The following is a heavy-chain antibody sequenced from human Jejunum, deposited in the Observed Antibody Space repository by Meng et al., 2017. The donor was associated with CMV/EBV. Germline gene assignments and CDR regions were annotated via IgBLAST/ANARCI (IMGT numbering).Heavy chain of an antibody. Sequence: VSRGSINYTSWSWLRQSARKGLEWIGSVSYSGSTNYNPSLKSRVSISMDTSENQFSLKVTSVTAGDTAVYYCARWSGSESYPSADYWGQGTLVTVSS. CDR2: VSYSGST. CDR1: RGSINYTS. CDR3: ARWSGSESYPSADY. D-gene: IGHD3-10*01. V-gene: IGHV4-59*01. J-gene: IGHJ4*02.